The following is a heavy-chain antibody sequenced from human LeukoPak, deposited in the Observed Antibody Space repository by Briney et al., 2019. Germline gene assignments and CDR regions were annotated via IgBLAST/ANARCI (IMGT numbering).Heavy chain of an antibody. Sequence: HGESLKISCKGPGYSFTSYWIGWVRQMPGKGLEWMGIIYPGDSATRYSPSFQGQVTISADKSISTAYLQWSSLKASDTAMYYCARVSIPTQNIVVVPAARRDYYYMDVWGKGTTVTVSS. J-gene: IGHJ6*03. CDR3: ARVSIPTQNIVVVPAARRDYYYMDV. CDR1: GYSFTSYW. CDR2: IYPGDSAT. V-gene: IGHV5-51*01. D-gene: IGHD2-2*01.